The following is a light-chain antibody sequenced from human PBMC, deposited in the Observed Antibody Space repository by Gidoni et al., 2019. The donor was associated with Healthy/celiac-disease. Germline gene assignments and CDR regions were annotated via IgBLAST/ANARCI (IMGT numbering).Light chain of an antibody. CDR1: SIDVGGYKY. CDR2: EVT. V-gene: IGLV2-14*01. Sequence: QSALTQPASVSGSPAQSITISCTGTSIDVGGYKYVSWYQQHPGKVPKLMVYEVTNRPSGVPDRFSGSKSGNTASLTISGLQAEDEADYYCFSYTSSSYVLGTGTKVTVL. J-gene: IGLJ1*01. CDR3: FSYTSSSYV.